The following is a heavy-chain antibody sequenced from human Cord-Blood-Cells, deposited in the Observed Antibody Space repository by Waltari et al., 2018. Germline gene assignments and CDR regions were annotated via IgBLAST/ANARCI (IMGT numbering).Heavy chain of an antibody. D-gene: IGHD3-22*01. V-gene: IGHV4-39*01. Sequence: QLQLQESGPGLVKPSETLSLTCTVSGGSISSSSYYWGWIRQPPGKGLEWIGSIYYSGSTYDNPSLKSRVTISVDTSKNQFSLKLSSVTAADTAVYYCARHSYYDSSGYFNWFDPWGQGTLVTVSS. CDR3: ARHSYYDSSGYFNWFDP. CDR1: GGSISSSSYY. J-gene: IGHJ5*02. CDR2: IYYSGST.